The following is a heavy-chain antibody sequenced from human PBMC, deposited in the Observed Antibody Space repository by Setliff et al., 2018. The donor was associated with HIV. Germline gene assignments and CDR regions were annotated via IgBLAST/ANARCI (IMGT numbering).Heavy chain of an antibody. Sequence: GSLKISCKASGYRFTSYWIAWVRQMPGKGLEWMGIIYPGDSDTRYSPSFQGQVTISVDKSLDSAYLQWNTLKASDTAMYYCARSNRGYDSRGFYRENWFDPWGQGTQVTVSS. CDR1: GYRFTSYW. D-gene: IGHD3-22*01. J-gene: IGHJ5*02. CDR3: ARSNRGYDSRGFYRENWFDP. CDR2: IYPGDSDT. V-gene: IGHV5-51*01.